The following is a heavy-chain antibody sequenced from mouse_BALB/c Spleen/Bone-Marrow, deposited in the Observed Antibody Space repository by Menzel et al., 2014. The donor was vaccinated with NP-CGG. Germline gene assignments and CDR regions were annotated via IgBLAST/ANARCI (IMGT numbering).Heavy chain of an antibody. Sequence: QVQLQQSGTELVKPGASVKLSCKASGYTFXSYYMFWVKQRPGQGLEWIGEINPSNGGTVFNEKFKSKVTLTVDKSSSTAYIQLSVLTSEDSAVYYCIRSAGTGFAYWGQGTLVTVS. CDR2: INPSNGGT. J-gene: IGHJ3*01. CDR3: IRSAGTGFAY. V-gene: IGHV1-53*01. D-gene: IGHD3-3*01. CDR1: GYTFXSYY.